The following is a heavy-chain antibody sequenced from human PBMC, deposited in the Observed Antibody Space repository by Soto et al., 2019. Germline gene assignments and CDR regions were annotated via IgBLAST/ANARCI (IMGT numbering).Heavy chain of an antibody. V-gene: IGHV1-46*01. CDR1: GYTFTSYY. Sequence: QVQLVQSGAEVKKPGASVKVSCKASGYTFTSYYMHCVRQAPGQGLEWMGIINPSGGSTSYAQKFQGRVTITRDTSKSKVYMELSSLRSEDTAVYYCARRDRWFDPWGQGTLVTVSS. J-gene: IGHJ5*02. CDR2: INPSGGST. CDR3: ARRDRWFDP.